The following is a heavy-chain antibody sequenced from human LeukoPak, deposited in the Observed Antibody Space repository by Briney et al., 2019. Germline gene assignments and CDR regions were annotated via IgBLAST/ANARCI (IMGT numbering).Heavy chain of an antibody. CDR3: AKDRGDYYYYGMDV. CDR1: GFTFDDYA. V-gene: IGHV3-9*01. J-gene: IGHJ6*02. Sequence: GGSLRLSCAASGFTFDDYAMHWVRQAPGKGLEWVSGISWNSGSIGYADSVKGRFTISRDNAKNSLYLQMNSLRAEDTALYYCAKDRGDYYYYGMDVWGQGTRSPSP. CDR2: ISWNSGSI. D-gene: IGHD3-10*01.